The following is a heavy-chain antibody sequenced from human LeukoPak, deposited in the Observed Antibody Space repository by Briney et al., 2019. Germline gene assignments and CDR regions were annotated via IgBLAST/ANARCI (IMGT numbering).Heavy chain of an antibody. CDR1: GFTFSSYG. J-gene: IGHJ4*02. CDR2: ISYDGSNK. D-gene: IGHD1-1*01. Sequence: QPGGSLRLSCAASGFTFSSYGMHWVRQAPGKGLEWAAVISYDGSNKYYADSVKGRFTISRDNSKNTLYLQMNSLRAEDTVVYYCAKMGTVNYFDYWGQGTLVTVSS. CDR3: AKMGTVNYFDY. V-gene: IGHV3-30*18.